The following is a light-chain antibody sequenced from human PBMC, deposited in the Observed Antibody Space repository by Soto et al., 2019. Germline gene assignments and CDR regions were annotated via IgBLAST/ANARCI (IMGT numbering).Light chain of an antibody. CDR2: EVT. CDR3: SYYSTNNTLV. V-gene: IGLV2-14*01. CDR1: SSDIGDYTY. Sequence: QSALTQPASVSGSPGQSITISCTGTSSDIGDYTYVSWYQQHPPKAPKLIIYEVTYRPSGVTGRFSGSKSQNSASLTISGLQADDAADYYCSYYSTNNTLVFGSGTKLTVL. J-gene: IGLJ1*01.